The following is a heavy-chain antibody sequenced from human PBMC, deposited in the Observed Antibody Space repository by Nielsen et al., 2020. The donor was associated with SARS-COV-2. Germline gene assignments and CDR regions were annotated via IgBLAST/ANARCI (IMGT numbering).Heavy chain of an antibody. CDR1: GFTLSSQW. V-gene: IGHV3-73*01. CDR3: KHYYDMDV. J-gene: IGHJ6*02. CDR2: IRSKTNNYET. Sequence: GGSLRLSCAASGFTLSSQWMGWVRQASGKGLEWVGRIRSKTNNYETSYAASVKGRFIISRDESKNMAYLQMNSLKTDDTAVYYCKHYYDMDVWGQGTTVTVSS.